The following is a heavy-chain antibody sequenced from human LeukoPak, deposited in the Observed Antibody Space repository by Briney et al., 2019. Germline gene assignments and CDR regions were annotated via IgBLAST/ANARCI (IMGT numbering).Heavy chain of an antibody. Sequence: ASVKVSCKASGYTFTGYYMHWVRQAPGQGLEWMGWINPNSGGTNYAQKFQGRVTMTRDTSISTAYMELGRLRSDDTAVYYCARGYTYYYDSSGYYYVWYYYYGMDVWGQGTTVTVSS. J-gene: IGHJ6*02. CDR2: INPNSGGT. CDR1: GYTFTGYY. D-gene: IGHD3-22*01. V-gene: IGHV1-2*02. CDR3: ARGYTYYYDSSGYYYVWYYYYGMDV.